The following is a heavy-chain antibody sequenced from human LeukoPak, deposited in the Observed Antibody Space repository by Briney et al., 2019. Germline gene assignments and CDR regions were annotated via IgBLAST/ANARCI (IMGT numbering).Heavy chain of an antibody. CDR2: INPSGGST. Sequence: ASVKVSCKASGYTFTSYYMHWVRQAPGQGLEWMGIINPSGGSTSYAQKFQGRVTITADESTSTAYMELSSLRSEDTAVYYCARDGADYSSRRNLYYYYYMDVWGKGTTVTISS. J-gene: IGHJ6*03. CDR3: ARDGADYSSRRNLYYYYYMDV. D-gene: IGHD6-13*01. V-gene: IGHV1-46*01. CDR1: GYTFTSYY.